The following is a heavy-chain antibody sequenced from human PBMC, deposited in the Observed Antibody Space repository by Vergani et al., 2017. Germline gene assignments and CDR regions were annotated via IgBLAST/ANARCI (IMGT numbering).Heavy chain of an antibody. D-gene: IGHD2-21*02. Sequence: QLQLQESGPGLVKPSETLSLTCTVSGGSISSSSYYWGWIRQPPGKGLEWIGSIYYSGSTNYNPSLKSRVTISVDTSKNQFSLKLSSVTAADTAVYYCARAGVLAAAYYYGMDVWGQGTTVTVSS. J-gene: IGHJ6*02. CDR2: IYYSGST. CDR1: GGSISSSSYY. CDR3: ARAGVLAAAYYYGMDV. V-gene: IGHV4-39*07.